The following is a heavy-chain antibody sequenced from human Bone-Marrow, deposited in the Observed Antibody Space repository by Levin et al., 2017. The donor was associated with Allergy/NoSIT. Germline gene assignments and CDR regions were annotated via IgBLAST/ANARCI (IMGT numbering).Heavy chain of an antibody. J-gene: IGHJ4*02. CDR3: ARMVVTGNVRYFFDY. CDR1: GGTFSSYD. V-gene: IGHV1-69*01. D-gene: IGHD2-21*02. Sequence: KISCKTSGGTFSSYDINWVRQAPGQGLEWMGGIIPIFATTSYAQKFKGRLTITADESTSTAYMELSSLRSDDTAVYYCARMVVTGNVRYFFDYWGQGTLVTVSS. CDR2: IIPIFATT.